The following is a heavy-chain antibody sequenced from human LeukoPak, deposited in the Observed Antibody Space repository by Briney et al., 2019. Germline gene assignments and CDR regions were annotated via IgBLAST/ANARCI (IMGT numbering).Heavy chain of an antibody. CDR2: INPNSGGT. D-gene: IGHD3-10*01. J-gene: IGHJ6*04. CDR1: GYTFTGYY. CDR3: ARGASGSFLFDV. Sequence: ASVTVSCTASGYTFTGYYMHWVRQAPGQGLEWMGWINPNSGGTNYAQKLQGWVTMTRDTSISTAYMELSRLRSDDTAVYYCARGASGSFLFDVWGKGTTVTVSS. V-gene: IGHV1-2*04.